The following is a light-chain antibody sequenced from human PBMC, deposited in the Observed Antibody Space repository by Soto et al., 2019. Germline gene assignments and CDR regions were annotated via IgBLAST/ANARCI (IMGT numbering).Light chain of an antibody. J-gene: IGLJ3*02. CDR3: SSYTSSSTWV. V-gene: IGLV2-14*01. CDR2: EVS. Sequence: QSALTQPASVSGSPGQSITISCTGTSSDVGAYNYVSWYRQHPGKAPKLMIYEVSNRPSGVSNRFSGSKSGNTASLTISGLQAEDEADYCCSSYTSSSTWVFGGGTQLTVL. CDR1: SSDVGAYNY.